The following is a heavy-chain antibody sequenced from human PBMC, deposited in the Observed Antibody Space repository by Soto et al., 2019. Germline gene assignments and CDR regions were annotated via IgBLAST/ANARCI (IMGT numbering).Heavy chain of an antibody. CDR3: AFDSSGYKSRSYAFDI. J-gene: IGHJ3*02. Sequence: SETLSLTCTVSGGSISGYYWSWIRQPPGKGLEWIGYMYNTGSTVYNPSFKSRVTISVDTSKNQFSLKLSSVTAADTAVYYCAFDSSGYKSRSYAFDIWGQGTMVTVSS. CDR1: GGSISGYY. CDR2: MYNTGST. D-gene: IGHD3-22*01. V-gene: IGHV4-59*12.